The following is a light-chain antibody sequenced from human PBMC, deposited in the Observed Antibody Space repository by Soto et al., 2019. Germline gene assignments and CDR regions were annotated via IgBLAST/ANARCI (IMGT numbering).Light chain of an antibody. J-gene: IGKJ1*01. V-gene: IGKV1-5*01. CDR3: KQYNYFWE. Sequence: DIQMTQSPSTLSASVLYIVTITFRASQSISSWLAWYQQKPGKAPKLLIYDASNLESGVPSRFSGGGSGTEFSLTISSLQPDDFATYYCKQYNYFWEFGQGTKVDIK. CDR1: QSISSW. CDR2: DAS.